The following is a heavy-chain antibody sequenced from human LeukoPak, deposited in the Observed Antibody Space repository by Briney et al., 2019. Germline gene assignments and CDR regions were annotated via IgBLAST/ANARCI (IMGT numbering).Heavy chain of an antibody. CDR1: GDSISNHY. J-gene: IGHJ4*02. D-gene: IGHD1-26*01. CDR2: TFYSGNT. Sequence: SETLSLTCTVSGDSISNHYWSWIRQPPGKGLVWIGYTFYSGNTHYNPSLKSRVTMSVDTSKNQFSLRLSSVTPADTAVYYCARDRGEGIVGTFDYWGQGTLVTVSS. CDR3: ARDRGEGIVGTFDY. V-gene: IGHV4-59*11.